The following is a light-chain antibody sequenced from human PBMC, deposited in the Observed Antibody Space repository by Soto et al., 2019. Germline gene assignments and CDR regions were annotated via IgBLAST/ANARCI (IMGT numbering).Light chain of an antibody. V-gene: IGKV3-15*01. Sequence: IMMTQSPATLSVSTGERATLSCRASQSVSSYLAWYQQKPGQAPRLLIYGASTRATGIPARFSGSGSGTAFTLTISSLQSEDFAVYYCQQYNNWPPLTFGGGTKVEIK. CDR2: GAS. J-gene: IGKJ4*01. CDR3: QQYNNWPPLT. CDR1: QSVSSY.